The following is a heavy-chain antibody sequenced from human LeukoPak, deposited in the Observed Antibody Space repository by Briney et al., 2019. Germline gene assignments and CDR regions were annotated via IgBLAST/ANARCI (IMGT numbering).Heavy chain of an antibody. J-gene: IGHJ4*02. CDR1: GYTFITHG. Sequence: ASVKVSCKASGYTFITHGLTWVRQAPGQGLEWMGWISAYNGNTIYAQTLQDRLTMTTDTSTSTAYMELRSLRSDDTAVYYCAGRVTGYSSGYVYWGQGTLVTVSS. V-gene: IGHV1-18*01. CDR3: AGRVTGYSSGYVY. CDR2: ISAYNGNT. D-gene: IGHD5-18*01.